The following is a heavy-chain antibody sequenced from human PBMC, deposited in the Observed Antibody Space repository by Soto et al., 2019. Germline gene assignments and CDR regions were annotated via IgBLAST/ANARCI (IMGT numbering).Heavy chain of an antibody. CDR2: FDPEDGET. V-gene: IGHV1-24*01. Sequence: ASVKVSCKVSGYTLTELSMHWVRQAPGKGLEWMGGFDPEDGETIYAQKFQGRVTMTEDTSTDTAYMELSSLRSEDTAVYYCATDTRKLMESIYYYYYGMDVWGQGTTVTVSS. CDR3: ATDTRKLMESIYYYYYGMDV. D-gene: IGHD2-8*01. J-gene: IGHJ6*02. CDR1: GYTLTELS.